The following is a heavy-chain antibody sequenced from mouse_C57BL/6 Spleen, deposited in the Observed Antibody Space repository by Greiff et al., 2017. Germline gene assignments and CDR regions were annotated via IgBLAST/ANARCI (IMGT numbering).Heavy chain of an antibody. J-gene: IGHJ1*03. CDR2: INPYNGGT. CDR1: GYTFTDYY. D-gene: IGHD1-1*01. V-gene: IGHV1-19*01. Sequence: DVKLQESGPVLVKPGASVKMSCKASGYTFTDYYMNWVKQSHGKSLEWIGVINPYNGGTSYNQKFKGKATLTVDKSSSTAYMELNSLTSEDSAVYYCARWDCGSSYWYFDVWGTGTTVTVSS. CDR3: ARWDCGSSYWYFDV.